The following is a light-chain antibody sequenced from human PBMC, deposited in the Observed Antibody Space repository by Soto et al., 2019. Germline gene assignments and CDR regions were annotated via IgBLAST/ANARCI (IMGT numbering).Light chain of an antibody. Sequence: QSVLTQPASVSGSPGQSITISCTGASSDVGDYDFVSWYLQHPGKVPKLIIYEVTKRPSGVSDRFSGSKSGNTASLTISGLQAADEADYYCSSYTSSSTPLVFGNGTKVTVL. CDR1: SSDVGDYDF. V-gene: IGLV2-14*01. J-gene: IGLJ1*01. CDR2: EVT. CDR3: SSYTSSSTPLV.